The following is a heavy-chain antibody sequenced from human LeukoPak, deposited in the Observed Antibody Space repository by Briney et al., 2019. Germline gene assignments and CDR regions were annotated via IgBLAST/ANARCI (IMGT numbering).Heavy chain of an antibody. CDR1: GGSISSSSYY. Sequence: SETLSLTCTVSGGSISSSSYYWGWIRQPPGKGLEWIGSIYYSGSTYYNPSLKSRVTISVDTSKNQFSLKLSSVTAADTAVYYCARDPNAVTRSPFDCWGQGTLVTVSS. CDR3: ARDPNAVTRSPFDC. J-gene: IGHJ4*02. D-gene: IGHD4-17*01. CDR2: IYYSGST. V-gene: IGHV4-39*07.